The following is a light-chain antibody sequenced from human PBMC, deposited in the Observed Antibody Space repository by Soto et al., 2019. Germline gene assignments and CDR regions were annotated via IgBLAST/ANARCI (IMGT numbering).Light chain of an antibody. Sequence: EIVMTQSPATLSVSPGERATLSCRASQSVSSNLAWYQQKPGQAPRLLIYGASTRATGIPARFSGSGSGTEFTLTISSLQXEDFAVYYCQQYNNWLRTFGQGTKVEIK. V-gene: IGKV3-15*01. CDR3: QQYNNWLRT. J-gene: IGKJ1*01. CDR2: GAS. CDR1: QSVSSN.